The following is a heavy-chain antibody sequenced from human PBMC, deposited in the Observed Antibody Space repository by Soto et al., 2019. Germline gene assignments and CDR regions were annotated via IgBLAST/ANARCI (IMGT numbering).Heavy chain of an antibody. CDR1: GHTFTSYY. CDR2: INPSGGST. Sequence: GSSMKASCKASGHTFTSYYIHWVRQSPLQGLEWMGIINPSGGSTSYAQKFQGRVTMTRDTSTSTVYMELSSLRSEDTAVYYCARARVATVGIITYYFDYWGQRTLVTVSS. V-gene: IGHV1-46*03. J-gene: IGHJ4*02. D-gene: IGHD5-12*01. CDR3: ARARVATVGIITYYFDY.